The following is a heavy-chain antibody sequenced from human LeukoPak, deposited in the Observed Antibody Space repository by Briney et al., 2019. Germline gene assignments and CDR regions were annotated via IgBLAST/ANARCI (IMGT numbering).Heavy chain of an antibody. V-gene: IGHV1-18*04. CDR2: ISAYNGNT. CDR1: GYTFTSYG. CDR3: ARVGLGYCSSTSCYEFDY. J-gene: IGHJ4*02. Sequence: ASVKVSCKASGYTFTSYGISWVRQAPGQGLEWMGWISAYNGNTNYAQKLQGRDTMTTDTSTSTAYMELRSLRSDDTAVYYCARVGLGYCSSTSCYEFDYWGQGTLVTVSS. D-gene: IGHD2-2*01.